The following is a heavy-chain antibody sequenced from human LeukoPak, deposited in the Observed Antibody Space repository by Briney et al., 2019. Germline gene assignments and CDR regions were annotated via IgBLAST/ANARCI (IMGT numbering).Heavy chain of an antibody. CDR2: ISWNSGSI. CDR1: GFTFDDYA. J-gene: IGHJ4*02. V-gene: IGHV3-9*01. CDR3: AKDRYSYGRYYFDY. D-gene: IGHD5-18*01. Sequence: GRSLRLSCAASGFTFDDYAMHWVWQAPGKGLEWVSGISWNSGSIGYADSVKGRFTISRDNAKNSLYLQMNSLRAEDTALYYCAKDRYSYGRYYFDYWGQGTLVTVSS.